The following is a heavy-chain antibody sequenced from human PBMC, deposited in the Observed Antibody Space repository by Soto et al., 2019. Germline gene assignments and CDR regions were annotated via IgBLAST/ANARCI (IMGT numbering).Heavy chain of an antibody. D-gene: IGHD5-18*01. CDR2: INDSGST. CDR1: GGSFSGYY. CDR3: ARATARGYSYGFVDY. J-gene: IGHJ4*02. V-gene: IGHV4-34*01. Sequence: QVQLQQWGAGLLKPSETLSLTCAVYGGSFSGYYWSWIRQPPGKGLEWIGEINDSGSTNHNPSLKSRVTISVDTYKNQFSLKLTSVTAADTAVYYCARATARGYSYGFVDYWGQGTLVTVSS.